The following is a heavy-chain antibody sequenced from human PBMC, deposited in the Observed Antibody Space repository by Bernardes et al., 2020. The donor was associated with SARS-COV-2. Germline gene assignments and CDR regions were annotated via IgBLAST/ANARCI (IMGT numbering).Heavy chain of an antibody. CDR3: ARDRGDYSPYWYFDL. CDR1: GYTFSDYI. CDR2: ISAYNGDR. Sequence: ASVKVSCKASGYTFSDYIIIWVRQAPGQGLEWMGWISAYNGDRSYAQNLQDRVTMTTETSTSTAYMELRGLRSDDTAVYYCARDRGDYSPYWYFDLWGRGTLVTVSS. D-gene: IGHD4-17*01. J-gene: IGHJ2*01. V-gene: IGHV1-18*01.